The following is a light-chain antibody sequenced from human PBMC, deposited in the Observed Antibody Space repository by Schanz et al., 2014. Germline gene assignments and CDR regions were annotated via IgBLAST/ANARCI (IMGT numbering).Light chain of an antibody. CDR3: QQYIGSPPT. V-gene: IGKV3-20*01. J-gene: IGKJ1*01. CDR1: QTVTSNY. CDR2: GVS. Sequence: EIVLTQSPGTLSLSPGERAALSCRASQTVTSNYLAWYQQKPGQAPRLLIYGVSSRPTGIPDRFSGSGSGTDFTLTISRLEPEDFAVYYCQQYIGSPPTFGQGTKVEIK.